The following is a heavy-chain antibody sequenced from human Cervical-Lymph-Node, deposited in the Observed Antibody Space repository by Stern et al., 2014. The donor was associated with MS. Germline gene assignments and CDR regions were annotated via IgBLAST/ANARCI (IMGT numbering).Heavy chain of an antibody. CDR3: ASAYSSSHYYFDY. D-gene: IGHD6-13*01. V-gene: IGHV3-33*01. J-gene: IGHJ4*02. CDR1: GFSFRRYA. CDR2: IWYDGSNP. Sequence: QVQLVQSGGGVVQPGRSLRLSCAASGFSFRRYAMHWVRQAPGKGLEWVALIWYDGSNPYYADSVTGRFTISRDNFKNTLYLQMNSLRAEDTAVYYCASAYSSSHYYFDYWGQGTLVTVSS.